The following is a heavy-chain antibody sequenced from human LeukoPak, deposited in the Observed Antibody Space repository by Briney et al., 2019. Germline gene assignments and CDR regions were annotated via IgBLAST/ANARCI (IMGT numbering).Heavy chain of an antibody. CDR1: GFTFSSYA. CDR2: ISGSGGST. Sequence: PGGSLRLSCAASGFTFSSYAMSWVRQAPGKGLEWVSAISGSGGSTYYADSVKGRFAISRDNSKNTLYLQMNSLRAEDTAVYYCAKPDSSGYYFNFDYWGQGTLVTVSS. V-gene: IGHV3-23*01. D-gene: IGHD3-22*01. J-gene: IGHJ4*02. CDR3: AKPDSSGYYFNFDY.